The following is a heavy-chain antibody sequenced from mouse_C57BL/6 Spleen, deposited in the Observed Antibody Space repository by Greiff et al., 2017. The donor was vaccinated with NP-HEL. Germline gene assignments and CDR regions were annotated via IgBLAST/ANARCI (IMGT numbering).Heavy chain of an antibody. CDR1: GYTFTSYW. V-gene: IGHV1-69*01. Sequence: QVQLQQPGAELVMPGASVKLSCKASGYTFTSYWMHWVKQRPGQGLEWIGEIDPSDSYTNYNQKFKGKSTLTVDKSSSTAYMQLSSLTSEDSAVYYCARFGGYAHWYFDVWGTGTTVTVSS. J-gene: IGHJ1*03. CDR3: ARFGGYAHWYFDV. D-gene: IGHD3-1*01. CDR2: IDPSDSYT.